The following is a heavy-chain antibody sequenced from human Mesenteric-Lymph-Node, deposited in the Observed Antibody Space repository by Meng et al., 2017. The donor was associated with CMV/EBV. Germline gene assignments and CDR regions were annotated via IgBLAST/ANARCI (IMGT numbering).Heavy chain of an antibody. CDR2: IYYSGST. CDR1: GGSISSYY. J-gene: IGHJ4*02. D-gene: IGHD3-9*01. Sequence: SETLSLTCTVSGGSISSYYWSWIRQPPGKGLEWIGYIYYSGSTNYNPSLKSRVTTSVDTSKNQFSLKLSSVTAADTAVYYCARSSRGYDILTGYYTYWGPGTLVTVSS. V-gene: IGHV4-59*01. CDR3: ARSSRGYDILTGYYTY.